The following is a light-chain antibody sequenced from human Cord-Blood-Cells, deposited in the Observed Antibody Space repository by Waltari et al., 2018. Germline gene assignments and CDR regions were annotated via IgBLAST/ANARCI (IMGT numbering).Light chain of an antibody. CDR2: AAS. J-gene: IGKJ1*01. V-gene: IGKV1-8*01. CDR3: QQYYSYPRT. Sequence: AIRVTQSPSSFSASTGDRVTITCRASQGISSYLAWYQQKPGKAPKLLIYAASTLQSGVPSKFSGSGSGTDFTRTISCLQSEDFATYYCQQYYSYPRTFGQGTKVEIK. CDR1: QGISSY.